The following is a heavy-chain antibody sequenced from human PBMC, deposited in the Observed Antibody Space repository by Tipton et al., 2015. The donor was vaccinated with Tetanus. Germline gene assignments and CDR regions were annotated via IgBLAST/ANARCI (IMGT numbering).Heavy chain of an antibody. Sequence: SLRLSCTGSGFTFGDYAMIWFRQAPGKGLEWVSFITSKAYGGTPEYAASVKGRFTISRDDSRNAMYLQMNSLNTEDTAVYYCASHFWTGYYIRGSYYYGMDVWGQGTTVIVSS. D-gene: IGHD3/OR15-3a*01. V-gene: IGHV3-49*03. J-gene: IGHJ6*02. CDR1: GFTFGDYA. CDR2: ITSKAYGGTP. CDR3: ASHFWTGYYIRGSYYYGMDV.